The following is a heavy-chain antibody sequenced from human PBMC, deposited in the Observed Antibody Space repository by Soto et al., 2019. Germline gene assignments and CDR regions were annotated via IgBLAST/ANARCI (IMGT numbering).Heavy chain of an antibody. V-gene: IGHV3-23*01. CDR1: GFTFSSYA. CDR3: AKATWIQLWSSFDY. CDR2: ISGSGGST. D-gene: IGHD5-18*01. J-gene: IGHJ4*02. Sequence: PGGSLRLSCAASGFTFSSYAMSWVRQAPGKGLEWVSAISGSGGSTFYADSVKGRFTISRDNSKNTLYLQMNSLRAEDTAVYYCAKATWIQLWSSFDYWGQGTLVTVPQ.